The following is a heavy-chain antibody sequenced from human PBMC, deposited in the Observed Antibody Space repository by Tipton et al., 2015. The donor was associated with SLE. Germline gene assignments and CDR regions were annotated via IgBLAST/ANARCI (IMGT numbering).Heavy chain of an antibody. CDR3: ARVVKGSSWYWFDP. CDR2: IYATGIT. V-gene: IGHV4-61*09. Sequence: TLSLTCTVSGASISSGSYYWSWIRQPAGKGLEWIGHIYATGITNYNPSLKSRVTISVDTSKNQFSLKLSSVTAADTAVYYCARVVKGSSWYWFDPWGQGTLVTVSS. D-gene: IGHD6-13*01. J-gene: IGHJ5*02. CDR1: GASISSGSYY.